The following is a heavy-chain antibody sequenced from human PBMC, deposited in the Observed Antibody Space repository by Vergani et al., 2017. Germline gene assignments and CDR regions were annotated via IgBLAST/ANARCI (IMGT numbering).Heavy chain of an antibody. D-gene: IGHD5-18*01. J-gene: IGHJ4*02. CDR3: ARGDRGYSYGYYDY. Sequence: QLQLQESGPGLVKPSETLSLTCTVSGGSISSSSYYWGWIRQPPGKGLEWIGSIYYSGSTDYNPSLKSRVTISVDKSKNQFSLKLGSGTAADTAVYDCARGDRGYSYGYYDYWGQGTLVTVSS. V-gene: IGHV4-39*07. CDR2: IYYSGST. CDR1: GGSISSSSYY.